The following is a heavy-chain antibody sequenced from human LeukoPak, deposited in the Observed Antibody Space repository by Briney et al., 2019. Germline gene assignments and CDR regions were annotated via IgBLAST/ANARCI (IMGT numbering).Heavy chain of an antibody. Sequence: KPSETLSLTCAVYGGSFSGYYWSWIRQPPGKGLEWIGEINHSGSTNYNPSLKSRVTMSVDTSKNQFSLKLSSVTAADTAVYYCARFSDGSAYYYGDAFDIWGQGTMVTVSS. CDR3: ARFSDGSAYYYGDAFDI. CDR1: GGSFSGYY. D-gene: IGHD3-22*01. CDR2: INHSGST. V-gene: IGHV4-34*01. J-gene: IGHJ3*02.